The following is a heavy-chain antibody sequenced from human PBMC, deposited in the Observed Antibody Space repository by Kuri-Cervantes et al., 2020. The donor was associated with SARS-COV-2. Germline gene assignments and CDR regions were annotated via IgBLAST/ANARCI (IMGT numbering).Heavy chain of an antibody. Sequence: GESLKISCAASRFTFSSYAMHWVRQAPGKGLEWVAVISYDGSNKYYADSVKGRFTISRDNSKNTLYLQMNSLRAEDTAVYYCARDGGGYMDVWGKGTTVTVSS. J-gene: IGHJ6*03. CDR1: RFTFSSYA. CDR2: ISYDGSNK. D-gene: IGHD3-16*01. V-gene: IGHV3-30*04. CDR3: ARDGGGYMDV.